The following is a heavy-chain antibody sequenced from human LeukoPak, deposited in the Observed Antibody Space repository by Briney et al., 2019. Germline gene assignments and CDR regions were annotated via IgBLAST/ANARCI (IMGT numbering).Heavy chain of an antibody. CDR2: ISSSSSYI. Sequence: PGGSLRLSCAASGFTFSSYSMNWVRQAPGRGLEWVSSISSSSSYIYYADSVKGRFTISRDNAKNSLYLQMNSLRAEDTAVYYCARDGAPRGKSYPFLYYFDYWGQGTLVTVSS. CDR3: ARDGAPRGKSYPFLYYFDY. V-gene: IGHV3-21*01. J-gene: IGHJ4*02. CDR1: GFTFSSYS. D-gene: IGHD1-26*01.